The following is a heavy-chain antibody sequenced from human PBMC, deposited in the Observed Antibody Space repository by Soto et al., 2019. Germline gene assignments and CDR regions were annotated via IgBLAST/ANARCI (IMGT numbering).Heavy chain of an antibody. Sequence: ASVKVSCKASGYTFTSYYMHWVRQAPGQGLEWMGIINPSGGSTSYAQKFQGRVTMTRDTSTSTVYMELNSLRAEDTAVYYCAKEYTYPYYFDYWGQGTLVTVSS. CDR3: AKEYTYPYYFDY. CDR1: GYTFTSYY. D-gene: IGHD1-20*01. J-gene: IGHJ4*02. V-gene: IGHV1-46*01. CDR2: INPSGGST.